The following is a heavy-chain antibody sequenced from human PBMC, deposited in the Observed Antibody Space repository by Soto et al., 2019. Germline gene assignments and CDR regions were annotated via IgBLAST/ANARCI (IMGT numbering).Heavy chain of an antibody. CDR1: GFTFSTYG. D-gene: IGHD3-10*01. V-gene: IGHV3-33*01. CDR2: IWFDGSNK. CDR3: ARDSGVQTDFDY. Sequence: QVQLLESGGGVVKPGRSLKISCAASGFTFSTYGMHWVRQAPGKGLDWVAVIWFDGSNKYYADSVKGRFTVFRDNSQNTLYLQLNSLRDDDTAIYYCARDSGVQTDFDYWGQGTMVTVSS. J-gene: IGHJ4*02.